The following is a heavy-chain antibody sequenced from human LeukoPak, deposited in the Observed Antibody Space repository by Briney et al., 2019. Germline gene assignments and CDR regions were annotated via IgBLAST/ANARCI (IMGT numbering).Heavy chain of an antibody. V-gene: IGHV1-18*01. CDR3: ARVKAAVVSGVVDY. CDR2: ISAYNGNT. Sequence: VASVKVSCKASGYTLTSYGISWVRQAPGQGLEWMGWISAYNGNTNYAQKLQGRVTMTTDTSTSTAYMELRSLRSDDTAVYYCARVKAAVVSGVVDYWGQGTLVTVSS. D-gene: IGHD2-15*01. CDR1: GYTLTSYG. J-gene: IGHJ4*02.